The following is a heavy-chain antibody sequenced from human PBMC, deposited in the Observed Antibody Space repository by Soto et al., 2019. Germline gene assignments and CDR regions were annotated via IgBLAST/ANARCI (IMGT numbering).Heavy chain of an antibody. CDR1: GYTFTSYG. J-gene: IGHJ3*02. CDR3: ARELRDFWSGYPIDAFDI. CDR2: ISAYNGNT. Sequence: PSVKVSCKASGYTFTSYGISWVRQAPGQGLEWMGWISAYNGNTNYAQKLQGRVTMTTDTSTSTAYMELRSLRSDDTAVYYCARELRDFWSGYPIDAFDIWGQGTMVTVSS. V-gene: IGHV1-18*01. D-gene: IGHD3-3*01.